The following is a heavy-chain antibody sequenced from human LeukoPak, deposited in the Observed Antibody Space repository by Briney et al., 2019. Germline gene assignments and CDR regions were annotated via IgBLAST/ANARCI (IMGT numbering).Heavy chain of an antibody. Sequence: PGGSLRLSCAASGFTFSSQGMHWVRQAPGKGLEWVAVISYDGSHKYYADYVKGRFTISRDNAKNSLYLQMNSLRAEDTAVYYCARAGNWNYPNYWGQGTLVTVSS. D-gene: IGHD1-7*01. V-gene: IGHV3-30*03. CDR1: GFTFSSQG. CDR3: ARAGNWNYPNY. J-gene: IGHJ4*02. CDR2: ISYDGSHK.